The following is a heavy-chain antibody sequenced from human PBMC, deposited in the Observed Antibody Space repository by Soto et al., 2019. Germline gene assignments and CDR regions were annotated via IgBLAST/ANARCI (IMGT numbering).Heavy chain of an antibody. CDR1: GFTFSIYS. CDR3: VRSVEGHFDY. CDR2: ITSDTKTI. V-gene: IGHV3-48*02. Sequence: EVQLVESGGALVQRGASLRLSCVGYGFTFSIYSMNWVRQAPGKGLEWISYITSDTKTIKYADSVDGRFTISRDNAKTSVYLQMNSLRDEGTAVYYCVRSVEGHFDYWGQGTVGTVSS. D-gene: IGHD6-19*01. J-gene: IGHJ4*02.